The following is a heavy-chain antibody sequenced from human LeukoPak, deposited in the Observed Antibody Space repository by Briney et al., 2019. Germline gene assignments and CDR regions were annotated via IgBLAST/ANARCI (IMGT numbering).Heavy chain of an antibody. CDR2: INAGNGNT. CDR3: ARSNYGGKRWFDP. Sequence: ASVKVSCKASGYTFTSYAMHWVRQAPGQRLEWMGWINAGNGNTKYSQNFQGRVTMTRDTSISTAYMELSSLRSDDTAVYFCARSNYGGKRWFDPWGQGTLVIVSS. CDR1: GYTFTSYA. V-gene: IGHV1-3*01. D-gene: IGHD4-23*01. J-gene: IGHJ5*02.